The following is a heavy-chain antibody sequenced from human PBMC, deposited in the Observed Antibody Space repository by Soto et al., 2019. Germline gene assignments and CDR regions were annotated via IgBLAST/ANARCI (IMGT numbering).Heavy chain of an antibody. CDR2: ISSGGGAT. J-gene: IGHJ5*02. V-gene: IGHV3-23*01. CDR1: GFTFNTYA. Sequence: DVQLLESGGGLVQPGGSLRLSCAASGFTFNTYAMGWVRQAPGKGLEWVSGISSGGGATYYADSVRGRFTISRDNSKNTLYMQTNSLRAEDTAEYYCAKNSARMSCYDHWGKGTLVTVSP. D-gene: IGHD2-15*01. CDR3: AKNSARMSCYDH.